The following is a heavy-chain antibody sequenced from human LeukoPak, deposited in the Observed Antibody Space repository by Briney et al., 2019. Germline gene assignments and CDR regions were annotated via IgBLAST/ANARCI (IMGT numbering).Heavy chain of an antibody. CDR1: GGSISTYY. Sequence: SETLSLTCSVSGGSISTYYWGWIRQPPEKGLEWIGYIYYTGSTNYNPSLKSRVTISVDVSKNQFSLKLSSVTAADTAVYYCARGSTWDTAYYYMDVWGKGTTVTVSS. CDR2: IYYTGST. CDR3: ARGSTWDTAYYYMDV. J-gene: IGHJ6*03. V-gene: IGHV4-59*01. D-gene: IGHD5-18*01.